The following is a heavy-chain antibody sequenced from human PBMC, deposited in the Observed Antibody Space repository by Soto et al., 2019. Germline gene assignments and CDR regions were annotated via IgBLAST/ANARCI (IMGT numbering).Heavy chain of an antibody. CDR3: ARDSAMLDY. CDR2: INHSGST. CDR1: GGSFSGYY. D-gene: IGHD2-2*01. Sequence: SETLSLTCAVYGGSFSGYYWSWIRQPPGRGLEWIGEINHSGSTNYNPSLKSRVTISVDTSKNQFSLKLSSVTAADTAVYYCARDSAMLDYWGQGTLVTVSS. V-gene: IGHV4-34*01. J-gene: IGHJ4*02.